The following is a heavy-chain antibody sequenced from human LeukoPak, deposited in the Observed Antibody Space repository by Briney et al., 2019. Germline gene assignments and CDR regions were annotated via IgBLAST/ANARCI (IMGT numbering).Heavy chain of an antibody. CDR3: AIRNQRQPYGVSSWPGDY. Sequence: ASVKVSCKVSGYTLTELSMHWVRQAPGKGLEWMGGFDPEDGETIYAQKFQGRVTMTEDTSTDTAYMELSSLRSEDTAVYYCAIRNQRQPYGVSSWPGDYWGQGTLVTVSS. V-gene: IGHV1-24*01. D-gene: IGHD6-13*01. CDR1: GYTLTELS. J-gene: IGHJ4*02. CDR2: FDPEDGET.